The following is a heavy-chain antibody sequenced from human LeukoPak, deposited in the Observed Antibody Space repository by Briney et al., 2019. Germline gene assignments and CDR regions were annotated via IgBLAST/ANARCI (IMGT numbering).Heavy chain of an antibody. CDR3: ARDLDCYDSSGYGNFQH. CDR1: GYTFTSYG. D-gene: IGHD3-22*01. V-gene: IGHV1-18*01. CDR2: ISAYNGNT. Sequence: ASVKVSCRASGYTFTSYGISWVRQAPGQGLEWMGWISAYNGNTNYAQKLQGRVTMTTDTSTSTAYMELRSLRSDDTAVYYCARDLDCYDSSGYGNFQHWGQGTLVTVSS. J-gene: IGHJ1*01.